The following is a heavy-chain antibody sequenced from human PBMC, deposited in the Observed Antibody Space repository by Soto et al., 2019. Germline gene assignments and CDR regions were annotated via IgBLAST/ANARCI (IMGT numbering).Heavy chain of an antibody. CDR2: ISSSGSTI. CDR3: ASNSMVRGDYYFDY. D-gene: IGHD3-10*01. CDR1: GFTFSDYY. V-gene: IGHV3-11*01. Sequence: PGGALRLSCAASGFTFSDYYMSWIRQAPGKGLEWVSYISSSGSTIYYADSVKGRFTISRDNAKNSLYLQMNSLRAEDTAVYYCASNSMVRGDYYFDYWGQGTLVTVSS. J-gene: IGHJ4*02.